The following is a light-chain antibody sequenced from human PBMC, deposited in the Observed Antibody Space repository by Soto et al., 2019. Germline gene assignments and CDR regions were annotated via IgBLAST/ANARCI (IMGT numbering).Light chain of an antibody. CDR3: QHYKSWPWT. J-gene: IGKJ1*01. CDR2: GAS. V-gene: IGKV3-15*01. CDR1: QTISTD. Sequence: ETVMTQSPATLSVSPGERATLSCRASQTISTDLAWYQQKPGQAPRLLIYGASTRATAFPARFSGGGSGTDFTLTISSLQSEDFAVYYCQHYKSWPWTFGQGTKVEIK.